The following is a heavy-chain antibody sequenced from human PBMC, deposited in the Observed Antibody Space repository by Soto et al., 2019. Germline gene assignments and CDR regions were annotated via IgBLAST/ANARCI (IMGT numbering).Heavy chain of an antibody. CDR3: TTGVATAKYYFAF. Sequence: EVQLVESGGGLVKPGESLTLSCAASGFTFNNAWMSWVRQAPGTGLEWVGRIKSNADGGTADYNPPVKGRFTISRDDSKNTLFLHINSLKTEDTAVYYCTTGVATAKYYFAFWGQGTLVTVSS. CDR1: GFTFNNAW. V-gene: IGHV3-15*01. J-gene: IGHJ4*02. D-gene: IGHD6-25*01. CDR2: IKSNADGGTA.